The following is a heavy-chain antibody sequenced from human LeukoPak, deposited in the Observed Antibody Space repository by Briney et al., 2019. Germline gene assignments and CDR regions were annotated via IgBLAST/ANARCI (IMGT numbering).Heavy chain of an antibody. Sequence: SVKVSCKASGGTFSSYAISWVRQAPGQGLEWMGGIIPIFGTANYAQKFQGRVTITADESTSTAYMELSSLRSEDTAVYYCARDPSSGWYHWHSPYYFDYWGQGTLVTVSS. CDR3: ARDPSSGWYHWHSPYYFDY. CDR1: GGTFSSYA. CDR2: IIPIFGTA. J-gene: IGHJ4*02. D-gene: IGHD6-19*01. V-gene: IGHV1-69*13.